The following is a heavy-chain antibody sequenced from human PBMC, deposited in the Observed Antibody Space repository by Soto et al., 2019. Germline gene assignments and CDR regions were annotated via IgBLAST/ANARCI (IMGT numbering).Heavy chain of an antibody. CDR2: INHSGST. V-gene: IGHV4-34*01. J-gene: IGHJ4*02. Sequence: SETLSLTCAVYGGSFSGYYWSWVRQPPGKGLEWIGEINHSGSTNYDPSLKSRFTISVDTSKNQFSLKLSSVTAADTAVDYCARGPTMVRGVSIKYYFDYWGQGTLVTVSS. CDR3: ARGPTMVRGVSIKYYFDY. CDR1: GGSFSGYY. D-gene: IGHD3-10*01.